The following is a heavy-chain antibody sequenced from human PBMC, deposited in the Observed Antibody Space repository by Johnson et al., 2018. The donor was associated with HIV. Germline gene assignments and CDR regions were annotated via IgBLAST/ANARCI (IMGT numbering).Heavy chain of an antibody. CDR1: GFTFDDYG. V-gene: IGHV3-20*04. Sequence: VQLVESGGGVVRPGGSLRLSCSASGFTFDDYGMSWVRQAPGKGLEWVSGINWNGGSTGYADSVEGRFTISRVNAKNSLYLQMNRLRAEDTAVYYCTTIGIHSGSFDGDQSDAFDIWGQGTMVTVSS. CDR2: INWNGGST. CDR3: TTIGIHSGSFDGDQSDAFDI. J-gene: IGHJ3*02. D-gene: IGHD1-26*01.